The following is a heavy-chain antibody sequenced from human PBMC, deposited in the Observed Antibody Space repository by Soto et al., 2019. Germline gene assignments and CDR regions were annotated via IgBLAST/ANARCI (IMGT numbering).Heavy chain of an antibody. Sequence: GASVKVSCKASGYTFTSYYIHLVRQAPGQGLEWMGMINPSGGSATYTQNFQGRVTMTRDTSTSTVYLELSSLRSEDTAVYYCARSRQTDYWGQGTLVTVSS. CDR1: GYTFTSYY. CDR2: INPSGGSA. V-gene: IGHV1-46*01. J-gene: IGHJ4*02. CDR3: ARSRQTDY.